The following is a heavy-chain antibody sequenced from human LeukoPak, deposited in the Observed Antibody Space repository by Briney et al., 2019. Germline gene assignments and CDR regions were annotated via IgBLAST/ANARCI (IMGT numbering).Heavy chain of an antibody. CDR2: IYYSGST. CDR3: ARRGDYGDYSLDY. CDR1: GGSISSYY. V-gene: IGHV4-59*01. J-gene: IGHJ4*02. Sequence: SEPLSLTCTVSGGSISSYYRSWIRQPPGKGLEWIGYIYYSGSTNYNPSLKSRVTISVDTSKNQFSLKLSSVTAADTAVYYCARRGDYGDYSLDYWGQGTLVTVSS. D-gene: IGHD4-17*01.